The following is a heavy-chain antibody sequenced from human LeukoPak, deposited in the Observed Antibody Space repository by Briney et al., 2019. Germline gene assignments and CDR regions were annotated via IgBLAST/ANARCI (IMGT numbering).Heavy chain of an antibody. D-gene: IGHD3-22*01. Sequence: SETLSLTCAVSGGSISSTNWWSWVRQPPGKGLEWIGEIYHSGNTNYNPSLKSRVTISVDKSKNQFSLKLASVTAADTALYYCGRATYDSSGYYFLWGQGTLVTVSS. CDR2: IYHSGNT. J-gene: IGHJ4*02. CDR1: GGSISSTNW. V-gene: IGHV4-4*02. CDR3: GRATYDSSGYYFL.